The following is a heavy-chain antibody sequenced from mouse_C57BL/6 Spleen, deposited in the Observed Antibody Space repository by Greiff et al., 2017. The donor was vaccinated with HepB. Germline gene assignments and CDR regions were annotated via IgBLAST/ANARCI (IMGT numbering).Heavy chain of an antibody. CDR2: ISDGGSYT. V-gene: IGHV5-4*01. J-gene: IGHJ3*01. CDR1: GFTFSSYA. D-gene: IGHD1-1*01. Sequence: EVKLEESGGGLVKPGGSLKLSCAASGFTFSSYAMSWVRQTPEKRLEWVATISDGGSYTYYPDNVKGRFTISRDNAKNNLYLQMSHLKSEDTAMYYCARETPITTVVATGAYWGQGTLVTVSA. CDR3: ARETPITTVVATGAY.